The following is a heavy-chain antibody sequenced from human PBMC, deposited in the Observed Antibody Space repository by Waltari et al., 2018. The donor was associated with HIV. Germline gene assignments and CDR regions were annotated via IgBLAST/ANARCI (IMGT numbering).Heavy chain of an antibody. J-gene: IGHJ4*02. CDR2: IIPILNTA. CDR1: GDTFSGYA. V-gene: IGHV1-69*01. CDR3: ARLIAPHVASGDY. D-gene: IGHD5-12*01. Sequence: QVQLVQSGAEVKKPGSSVKVSCKASGDTFSGYAISWVRQAPGQGLEWMGGIIPILNTANYAQNFHGRVTITADESTSTAYMELSSLKSEDTAIYYCARLIAPHVASGDYWGQGTLVTVSS.